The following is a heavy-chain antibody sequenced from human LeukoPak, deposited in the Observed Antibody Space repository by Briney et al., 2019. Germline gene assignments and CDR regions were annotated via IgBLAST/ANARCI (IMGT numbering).Heavy chain of an antibody. D-gene: IGHD6-6*01. J-gene: IGHJ6*03. CDR2: IYYSEST. Sequence: SETLSLTCTVSGGSISSGDHYWSRIRQPAGKGLERIGYIYYSESTYYNPSLKSRVTISVDTSKNQFSLKLSSVTAADTAMYYCARLTYSISSQYYYYMDVWGKGTTVTVSS. CDR1: GGSISSGDHY. V-gene: IGHV4-30-4*01. CDR3: ARLTYSISSQYYYYMDV.